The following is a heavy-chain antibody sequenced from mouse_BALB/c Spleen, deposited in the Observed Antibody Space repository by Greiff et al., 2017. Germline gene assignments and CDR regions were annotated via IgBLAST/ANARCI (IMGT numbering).Heavy chain of an antibody. CDR3: VRALTGTGYAMDY. D-gene: IGHD4-1*01. CDR2: IRSKSNNYAT. Sequence: EVQGVESGGGLVQPKGSLKLSCAASGFTFNTYAMNWVRQAPGKGLEWVARIRSKSNNYATYYADSVKDRFTISRDDSQSMLYLQMNNLKTEDTAMYYCVRALTGTGYAMDYWGQGTSVTVSS. CDR1: GFTFNTYA. J-gene: IGHJ4*01. V-gene: IGHV10-1*02.